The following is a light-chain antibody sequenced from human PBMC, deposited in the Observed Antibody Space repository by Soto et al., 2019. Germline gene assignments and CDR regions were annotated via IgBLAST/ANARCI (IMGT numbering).Light chain of an antibody. CDR3: QQQSKMTLT. Sequence: IVLTQSPGTLSLSAGERATLSWRGSQTVIRKYLAWHQQKPGQTPRLLVYGASSRATGIPDRFSGSGSGTEFTLTISSLETEDFAIYDGQQQSKMTLTFGHGTKVDIK. CDR2: GAS. V-gene: IGKV3D-20*02. J-gene: IGKJ1*01. CDR1: QTVIRKY.